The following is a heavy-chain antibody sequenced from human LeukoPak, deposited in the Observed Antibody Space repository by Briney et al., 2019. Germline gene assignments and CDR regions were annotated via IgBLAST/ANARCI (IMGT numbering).Heavy chain of an antibody. CDR1: GFTLSSYA. CDR3: AKGYYDSSGYFDY. V-gene: IGHV3-23*01. CDR2: ISDSGNT. Sequence: GGSLRLSCAASGFTLSSYAMSWVRQAPGKGLEWVSAISDSGNTYHADSVKGRFTISRDNSKNTLYLQMNSLRAEDTAVYYCAKGYYDSSGYFDYWGQGTLVTVSS. J-gene: IGHJ4*02. D-gene: IGHD3-22*01.